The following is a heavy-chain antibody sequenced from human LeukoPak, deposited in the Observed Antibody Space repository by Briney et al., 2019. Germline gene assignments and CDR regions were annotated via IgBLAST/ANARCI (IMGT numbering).Heavy chain of an antibody. V-gene: IGHV4-61*02. CDR3: ARDSWWTAAGYYYYMDV. J-gene: IGHJ6*03. Sequence: SETLSLTCTVPGGSNSSGGYYWSWIRQPAGKGLEWIGRIYTSGSTNYNPSLKSRVTISVDTSKNQFSLKLSSVTAADTAVYYCARDSWWTAAGYYYYMDVWGKGTTVTVSS. CDR2: IYTSGST. CDR1: GGSNSSGGYY. D-gene: IGHD6-13*01.